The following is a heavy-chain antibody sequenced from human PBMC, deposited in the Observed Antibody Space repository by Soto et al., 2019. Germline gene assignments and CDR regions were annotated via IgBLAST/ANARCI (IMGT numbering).Heavy chain of an antibody. J-gene: IGHJ3*02. CDR2: ISSSSSTI. CDR1: GFTFSSYS. V-gene: IGHV3-48*01. Sequence: PGGSLRLSCAASGFTFSSYSMNWVRQAPGRGLEWVSYISSSSSTIYYADSVKGRFTISRDNAKNSLYLQMNSLRAEDTAVYYCARDLGSGWYLHDAFDIWGQGTMVTVSS. D-gene: IGHD6-19*01. CDR3: ARDLGSGWYLHDAFDI.